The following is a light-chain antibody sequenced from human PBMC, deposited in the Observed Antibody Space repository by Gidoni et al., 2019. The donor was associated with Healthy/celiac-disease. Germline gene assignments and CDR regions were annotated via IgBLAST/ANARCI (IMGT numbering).Light chain of an antibody. CDR2: GAS. V-gene: IGKV3-20*01. CDR3: QQYGSSPGT. CDR1: QSVSSSY. J-gene: IGKJ4*01. Sequence: ELVLTQSPGTLSLSPGERATLSCRASQSVSSSYLAWYQQKPGQAPKLLIYGASSRATGIPARFSGSGSGTDFTLTISRLEPEDFAVYYCQQYGSSPGTFGGGTKVEIK.